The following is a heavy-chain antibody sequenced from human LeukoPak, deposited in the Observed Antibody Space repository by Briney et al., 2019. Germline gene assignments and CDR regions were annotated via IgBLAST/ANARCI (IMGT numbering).Heavy chain of an antibody. J-gene: IGHJ6*02. D-gene: IGHD2/OR15-2a*01. V-gene: IGHV4-30-4*02. CDR1: GGSISSTNYY. Sequence: SETLSLTCNVSGGSISSTNYYWSWIRQPPGKGLEWIGYIYYSGSTYYNPSLKSRVTISIDTSKNQFSLKLSSVTAADTAVYYCARVSDYYGMDVWGQGTTVTVSS. CDR2: IYYSGST. CDR3: ARVSDYYGMDV.